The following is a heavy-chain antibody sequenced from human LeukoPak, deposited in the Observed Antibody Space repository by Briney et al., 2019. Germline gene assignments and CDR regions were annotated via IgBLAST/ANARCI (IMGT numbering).Heavy chain of an antibody. D-gene: IGHD3-22*01. CDR1: GFTVSNNY. V-gene: IGHV3-53*01. J-gene: IGHJ4*02. CDR2: IYSGGST. Sequence: GGSLRLSCAASGFTVSNNYMSWVRQAPGKGLEWVSVIYSGGSTYYADSVQGRFTISRDNSKNTLYLQMNSLRAEDTAVYYCAKAIGSGYYRYNWGQGTLVTVSS. CDR3: AKAIGSGYYRYN.